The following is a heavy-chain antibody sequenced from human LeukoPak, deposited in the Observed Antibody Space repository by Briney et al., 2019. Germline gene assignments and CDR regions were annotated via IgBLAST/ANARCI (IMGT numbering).Heavy chain of an antibody. CDR2: IYYSGST. CDR3: ARDLGFGSGYDLGY. CDR1: GGSISSYY. D-gene: IGHD5-12*01. Sequence: PSETLSLTCTVSGGSISSYYWSWIRQPPGKGLEWMGYIYYSGSTNYNPSLKSRVTISVNTSKNQFSLKLSSVTAADTAVYYCARDLGFGSGYDLGYWGQGTLVTVSS. V-gene: IGHV4-59*01. J-gene: IGHJ4*02.